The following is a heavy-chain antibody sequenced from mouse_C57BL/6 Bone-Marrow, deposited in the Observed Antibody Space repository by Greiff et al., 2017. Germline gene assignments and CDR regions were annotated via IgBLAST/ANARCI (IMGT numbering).Heavy chain of an antibody. CDR2: INPSSGYT. Sequence: QVQLQQSGAELARPGASVKMSCKASGYTFTSYTMHWVKQRPGQGLEWIGYINPSSGYTKYNQKFKDKATLTADKSSSTAYMQLSSLTSEDSAVYYWARFTTVVARGFAYWGQGTLVTVSA. V-gene: IGHV1-4*01. J-gene: IGHJ3*01. CDR3: ARFTTVVARGFAY. D-gene: IGHD1-1*01. CDR1: GYTFTSYT.